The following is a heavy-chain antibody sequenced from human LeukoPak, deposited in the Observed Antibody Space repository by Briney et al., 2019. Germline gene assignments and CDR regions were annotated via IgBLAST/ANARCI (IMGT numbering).Heavy chain of an antibody. CDR2: IYYSGST. CDR1: GGSISSYY. Sequence: PSETLSLTCTVSGGSISSYYWSWTRQPPGKGLEWIGYIYYSGSTNYNPSLKSRVTISVDTSKNQFSLKLSSVTAADTAVYYCARRPDYYDSYYGMDVWGQGTTVTVSS. D-gene: IGHD3-10*01. J-gene: IGHJ6*02. CDR3: ARRPDYYDSYYGMDV. V-gene: IGHV4-59*01.